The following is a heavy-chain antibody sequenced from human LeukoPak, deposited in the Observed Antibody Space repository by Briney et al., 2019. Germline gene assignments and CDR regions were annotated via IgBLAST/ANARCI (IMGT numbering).Heavy chain of an antibody. Sequence: SETLSLTYTVSGGSINGNYWSWIRQPPGQGLEWIAYIHSSGYTNYNPSLKSRVTISVDTSNNQFSLKVTSVTAADTAMYYCTKRQGPTSGSYDYFDPWGQGALVTVSS. CDR3: TKRQGPTSGSYDYFDP. V-gene: IGHV4-4*09. D-gene: IGHD1-26*01. CDR1: GGSINGNY. CDR2: IHSSGYT. J-gene: IGHJ5*02.